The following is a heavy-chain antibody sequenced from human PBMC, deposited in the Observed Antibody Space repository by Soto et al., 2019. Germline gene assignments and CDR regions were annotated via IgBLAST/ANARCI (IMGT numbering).Heavy chain of an antibody. CDR1: GFTFSGSA. Sequence: GGSLRLSCAASGFTFSGSAMHWVRQASGKGLEWVGRIRSKANSYATAYAASVKGRFTISRDDSKNTAYLQMNSLKTEDTAVYYCTREYYDFWSGLGNQEYYFDYWGQGTLVTVSS. CDR2: IRSKANSYAT. CDR3: TREYYDFWSGLGNQEYYFDY. J-gene: IGHJ4*02. V-gene: IGHV3-73*01. D-gene: IGHD3-3*01.